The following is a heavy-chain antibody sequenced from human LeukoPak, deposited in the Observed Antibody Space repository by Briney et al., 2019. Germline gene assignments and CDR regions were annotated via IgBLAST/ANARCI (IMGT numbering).Heavy chain of an antibody. V-gene: IGHV3-9*01. D-gene: IGHD6-19*01. Sequence: GRSLRLSCAASGFTFDDYAMHWVRQAPGKSLEWVSGISWNSGSIGYADSVKGRFTISRDNAKNSLYLQMNSLRAEDTALYYCAKGVIAVAGIIYYFDYWGQGTLVTVSS. CDR2: ISWNSGSI. CDR1: GFTFDDYA. J-gene: IGHJ4*02. CDR3: AKGVIAVAGIIYYFDY.